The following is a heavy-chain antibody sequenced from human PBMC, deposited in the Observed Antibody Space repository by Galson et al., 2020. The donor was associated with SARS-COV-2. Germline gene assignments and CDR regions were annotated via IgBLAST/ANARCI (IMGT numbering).Heavy chain of an antibody. CDR1: GASISRSSYY. Sequence: ASETLSLTCTVSGASISRSSYYWGWIRQPPGKGLEWIGSIYYSGSTYYNPSLKSRVTISVDTSKNQFSLKLSSVTAADTAVYYCARGSAYTQLWLRSPHDGFDIWGQGTMVTVPS. CDR3: ARGSAYTQLWLRSPHDGFDI. V-gene: IGHV4-39*07. CDR2: IYYSGST. J-gene: IGHJ3*02. D-gene: IGHD5-18*01.